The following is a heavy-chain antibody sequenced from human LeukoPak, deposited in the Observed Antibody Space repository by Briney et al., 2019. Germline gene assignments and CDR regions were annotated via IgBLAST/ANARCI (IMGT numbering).Heavy chain of an antibody. Sequence: GGSLRLSCAASGFTFSSYAMSWVRQAPGKGLEWVSAISGSGGSTYYADSVKGRFTISRDNSKSTLYLQMNSLRAKDTAVYYCAKGGSTAMPIYYYGMDVWGQGTTVTVSS. J-gene: IGHJ6*02. CDR1: GFTFSSYA. CDR3: AKGGSTAMPIYYYGMDV. V-gene: IGHV3-23*01. CDR2: ISGSGGST. D-gene: IGHD5-18*01.